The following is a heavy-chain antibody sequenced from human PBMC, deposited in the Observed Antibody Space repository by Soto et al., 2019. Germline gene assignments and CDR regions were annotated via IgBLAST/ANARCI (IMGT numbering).Heavy chain of an antibody. V-gene: IGHV4-61*01. Sequence: SETLSLTCTVSGGSVSSGSYYWSWIRQPPGKGLEWIGYIYYSGSTNYNPSLKSRVTISVDTSKNQFSLKLSSVTAADTAVYYCARDWSYSRSWYNWFDPWGQGTLVSVSS. J-gene: IGHJ5*02. CDR2: IYYSGST. D-gene: IGHD6-13*01. CDR1: GGSVSSGSYY. CDR3: ARDWSYSRSWYNWFDP.